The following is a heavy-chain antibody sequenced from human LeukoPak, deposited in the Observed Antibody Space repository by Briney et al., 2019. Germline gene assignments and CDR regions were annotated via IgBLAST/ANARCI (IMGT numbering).Heavy chain of an antibody. V-gene: IGHV4-39*07. J-gene: IGHJ4*02. Sequence: SETLSLTCTVSGGSISSSSYYWGWIRQPPGKGLEWIGSIYYSGSTYYNPSLKSRVTISVDTSKNQFSLKLSSVTAADTAVYYCARDLSPYSGYDENYYFDSWGQGALVTVSS. CDR2: IYYSGST. CDR1: GGSISSSSYY. CDR3: ARDLSPYSGYDENYYFDS. D-gene: IGHD5-12*01.